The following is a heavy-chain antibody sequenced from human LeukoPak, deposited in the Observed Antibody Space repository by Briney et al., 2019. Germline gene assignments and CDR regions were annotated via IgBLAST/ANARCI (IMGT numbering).Heavy chain of an antibody. CDR3: ARGDLRFLEWLFDP. J-gene: IGHJ5*02. Sequence: ASVKVSCKASGYTFTSYDINWVRQATGQGLEWMGWMNPNSGNTGYAQKFQGRVTMTRNTSISTAYMELSSLRSEDTAVYYCARGDLRFLEWLFDPWGQGTLVTVSS. CDR1: GYTFTSYD. CDR2: MNPNSGNT. V-gene: IGHV1-8*01. D-gene: IGHD3-3*01.